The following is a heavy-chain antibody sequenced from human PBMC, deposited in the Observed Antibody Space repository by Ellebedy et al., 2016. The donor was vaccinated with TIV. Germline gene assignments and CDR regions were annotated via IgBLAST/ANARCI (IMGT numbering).Heavy chain of an antibody. CDR1: GGSVSSGSYY. Sequence: MPSETLSLTCSVSGGSVSSGSYYRSWIRQPPGKGLEWIGYIYHTWSTNYNPSLKSRVTISVDTSKNQFSLKLSSVTAADTAVYYCASSRYIVVEYWGQGTLVTVSS. D-gene: IGHD2-21*01. CDR3: ASSRYIVVEY. V-gene: IGHV4-61*01. CDR2: IYHTWST. J-gene: IGHJ4*02.